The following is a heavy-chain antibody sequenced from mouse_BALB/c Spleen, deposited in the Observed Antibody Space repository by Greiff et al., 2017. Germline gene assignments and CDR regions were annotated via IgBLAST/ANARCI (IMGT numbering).Heavy chain of an antibody. CDR2: ISSGGSYT. CDR3: ARNWDVGYAMDY. V-gene: IGHV5-9-4*01. Sequence: EVKLMESGGGLVKPGGSLKLSCAASGFTFSSYAMSWVRQSPEKRLEWVAEISSGGSYTYYPDTVTGRFTISRDNAKNTLYLEMSSLRSEDTAMYYCARNWDVGYAMDYWGQGTSVTVSS. CDR1: GFTFSSYA. J-gene: IGHJ4*01. D-gene: IGHD4-1*01.